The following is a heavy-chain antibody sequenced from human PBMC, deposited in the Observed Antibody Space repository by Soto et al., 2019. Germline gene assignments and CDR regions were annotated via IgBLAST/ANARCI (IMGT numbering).Heavy chain of an antibody. J-gene: IGHJ6*02. V-gene: IGHV3-7*01. CDR1: GFTFSSYW. CDR2: IKHDGSDK. D-gene: IGHD2-2*01. CDR3: AREVPAAPSRGPYYYGMDV. Sequence: EVQLVESGGGLVQPGGSLRLSCEASGFTFSSYWMSWVRQAPGKGLEWVANIKHDGSDKYYVGSVKGRFTISRDNAKNSLYRQMNSRTDEDTAVYSCAREVPAAPSRGPYYYGMDVWGHGTTVTVSS.